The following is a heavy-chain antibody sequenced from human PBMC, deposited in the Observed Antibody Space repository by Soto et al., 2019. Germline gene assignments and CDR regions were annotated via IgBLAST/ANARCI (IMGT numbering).Heavy chain of an antibody. CDR1: GGTFSSCA. V-gene: IGHV1-69*01. J-gene: IGHJ4*02. Sequence: QVQLVQSGAEVKKPGSSVKVSCKASGGTFSSCAISWVRQAPGQGLEWMGGIIPIFGTANYAQKFQGRVTITADESTSTAYMELSSLRSEDTAVYYCARGIGDYDSSGYYPFDYWGQGTLVTVSS. D-gene: IGHD3-22*01. CDR3: ARGIGDYDSSGYYPFDY. CDR2: IIPIFGTA.